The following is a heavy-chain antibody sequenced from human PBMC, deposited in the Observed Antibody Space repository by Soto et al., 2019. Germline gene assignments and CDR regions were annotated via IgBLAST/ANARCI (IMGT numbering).Heavy chain of an antibody. D-gene: IGHD4-17*01. CDR3: ARGRPTVYEFDP. V-gene: IGHV3-53*01. CDR1: GFTVSGNY. J-gene: IGHJ5*02. CDR2: IHSAGST. Sequence: EVQLVESGGGLIQPGGSLRLSCAASGFTVSGNYMSWVRQAPGKGLEWVSVIHSAGSTYYANSVKGRFTISRDNTKNTLYLQMNSLRAEDTAVYYCARGRPTVYEFDPWGQGTLVTVSS.